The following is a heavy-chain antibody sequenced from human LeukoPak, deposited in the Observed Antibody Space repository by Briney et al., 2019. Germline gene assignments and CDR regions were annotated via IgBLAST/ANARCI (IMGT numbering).Heavy chain of an antibody. V-gene: IGHV4-39*01. Sequence: SETLSLTCTVSGGSIDSSTYYWGWIRQPPGKGLEWIGSIYSSGSTYYNPSLKSRVTVSVDTSKNQFSLKLTSVTAADTAVYYCARDRACSNGICSYFDYWGQGTVVAVSS. J-gene: IGHJ4*02. CDR3: ARDRACSNGICSYFDY. CDR2: IYSSGST. D-gene: IGHD2-8*01. CDR1: GGSIDSSTYY.